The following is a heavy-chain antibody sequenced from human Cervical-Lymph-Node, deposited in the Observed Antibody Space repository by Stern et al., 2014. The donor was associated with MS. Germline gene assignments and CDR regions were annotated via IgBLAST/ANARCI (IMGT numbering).Heavy chain of an antibody. Sequence: VQLVESGGGSVKPGGSLRLSCAVSGFTFSDYHMHWIRQAPGKGLEWISYISTIGKTIYYADSVKGRFTISRDNAKNSLYLQMNSLRVEDTAVYYCVRASDPLFEYWGQGTLVTVSS. V-gene: IGHV3-11*01. CDR3: VRASDPLFEY. D-gene: IGHD2-21*02. CDR1: GFTFSDYH. CDR2: ISTIGKTI. J-gene: IGHJ4*02.